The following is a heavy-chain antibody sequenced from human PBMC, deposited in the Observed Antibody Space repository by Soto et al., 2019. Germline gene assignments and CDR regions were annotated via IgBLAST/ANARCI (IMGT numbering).Heavy chain of an antibody. CDR1: GDTFTDYY. Sequence: GASVKVSCKASGDTFTDYYIHWVRQAPGQGLEWMGTVNPSGGHTTYAQKFQGRVTITRDTSASTAYMELSSLRSEDTAVYYCARDLGGWPDYWGQGTLVTVSS. V-gene: IGHV1-46*01. CDR2: VNPSGGHT. J-gene: IGHJ4*02. CDR3: ARDLGGWPDY. D-gene: IGHD2-15*01.